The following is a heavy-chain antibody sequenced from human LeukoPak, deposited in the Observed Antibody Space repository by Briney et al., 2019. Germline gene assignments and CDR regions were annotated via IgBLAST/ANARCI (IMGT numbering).Heavy chain of an antibody. CDR3: ARVLDYYYCYGMDV. CDR2: INPNSGGT. CDR1: VYTFTHYY. Sequence: ASVKVSCKASVYTFTHYYMHWVRQAPGQGLEWMGWINPNSGGTNYARKFQGRGTMTRDKSISTAYMELSRLRSDDTGVYYCARVLDYYYCYGMDVWGQGTTVTVSS. J-gene: IGHJ6*02. V-gene: IGHV1-2*02.